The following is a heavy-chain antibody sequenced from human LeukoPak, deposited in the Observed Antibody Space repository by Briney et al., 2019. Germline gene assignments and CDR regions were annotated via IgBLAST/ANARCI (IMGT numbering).Heavy chain of an antibody. CDR2: INPNSGGT. D-gene: IGHD3-3*01. J-gene: IGHJ4*02. CDR1: GYTFTGYY. V-gene: IGHV1-2*02. Sequence: GASVKVSCKASGYTFTGYYMYWVRQAPGQGLEWMGWINPNSGGTNYAQKFQGRVTMTRDTSISTAYMELSRLRSDDTAVYYCARVEPYYDFWSGYYLFDYWGQGTLVTVSS. CDR3: ARVEPYYDFWSGYYLFDY.